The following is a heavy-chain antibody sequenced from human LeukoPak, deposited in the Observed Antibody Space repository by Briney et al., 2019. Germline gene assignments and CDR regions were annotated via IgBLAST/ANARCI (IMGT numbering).Heavy chain of an antibody. CDR3: ARSYDTNFDY. J-gene: IGHJ4*02. D-gene: IGHD3-3*01. CDR1: GGSIRSYY. V-gene: IGHV4-59*01. CDR2: IYFSGST. Sequence: PSETLSLTCTVSGGSIRSYYWSWIRQPPGKGLEWIGYIYFSGSTTYNPSLKSRVTISVDRSKNQFSLKLSSVAAADTAVYYCARSYDTNFDYWGQGTLVTVSS.